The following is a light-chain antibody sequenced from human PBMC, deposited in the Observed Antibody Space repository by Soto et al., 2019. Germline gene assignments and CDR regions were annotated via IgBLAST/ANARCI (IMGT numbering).Light chain of an antibody. CDR1: QGVRSY. J-gene: IGKJ1*01. Sequence: IQLTQSPSSLSASVGDRVTITCRASQGVRSYLAWFQQRPGKAPKLLIFGASTLQNGVPARFSGGGFGTEFTLTITGLQPEDFATYYCHQVYTYPRTFGQGTKVDIK. CDR3: HQVYTYPRT. V-gene: IGKV1-9*01. CDR2: GAS.